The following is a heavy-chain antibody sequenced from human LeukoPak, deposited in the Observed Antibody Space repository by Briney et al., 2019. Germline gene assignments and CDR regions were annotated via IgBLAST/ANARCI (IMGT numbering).Heavy chain of an antibody. J-gene: IGHJ6*04. CDR1: GFTFSSYA. V-gene: IGHV3-30*04. D-gene: IGHD2-2*01. CDR2: ISYDGSNK. CDR3: ARAPDCSSTSCYYYYYDMDV. Sequence: PGRSLRLSCAASGFTFSSYAMHWVRQAPGKGLEWVAVISYDGSNKYYADSVKGRFTISRDNSKNTLYLQMNGLRAEDTAVYYCARAPDCSSTSCYYYYYDMDVWGKGTTVTVSS.